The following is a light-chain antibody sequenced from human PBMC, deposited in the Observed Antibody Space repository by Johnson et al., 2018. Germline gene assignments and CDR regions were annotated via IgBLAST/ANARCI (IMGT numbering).Light chain of an antibody. CDR2: ENN. J-gene: IGLJ1*01. CDR3: GTWDSSLSAGNV. V-gene: IGLV1-51*02. Sequence: QSVLTQPPSVSAAPGQKVTISCSGSSSNIGNNYVSWYQQLPGTAPKLLIYENNKRPSGIPARFSGSKSGTSATLGITGLQTGDEADYNCGTWDSSLSAGNVFGTGTKVTVL. CDR1: SSNIGNNY.